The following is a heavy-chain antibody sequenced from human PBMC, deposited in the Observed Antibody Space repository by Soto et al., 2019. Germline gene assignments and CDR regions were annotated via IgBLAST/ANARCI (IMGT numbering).Heavy chain of an antibody. V-gene: IGHV4-39*01. CDR3: ARGRPGGCSSTSCLFSY. Sequence: SETLSLTCTVSGGSISSSSYYWGWIRQPPGKGLEWIGSIYYSGSTYYNPSLKSRVTISVDTSKNQFSLKLSSVTAADTAVYYCARGRPGGCSSTSCLFSYWGQGTLVTVSS. CDR1: GGSISSSSYY. CDR2: IYYSGST. D-gene: IGHD2-2*01. J-gene: IGHJ4*02.